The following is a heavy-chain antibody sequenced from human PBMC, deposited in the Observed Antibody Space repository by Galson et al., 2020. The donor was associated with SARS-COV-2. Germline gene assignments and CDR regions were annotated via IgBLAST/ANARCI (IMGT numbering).Heavy chain of an antibody. Sequence: SETLSLTCAVYGGSFSDYSWTWIRQTPGKGLEWIGQINYRGSAIYNPSLKSRVTISVDTSKNQFSLEMKSVTAADTAVYYCTRGAPGHWGQGSLVTVSS. CDR1: GGSFSDYS. CDR3: TRGAPGH. CDR2: INYRGSA. V-gene: IGHV4-34*01. J-gene: IGHJ4*02. D-gene: IGHD3-10*01.